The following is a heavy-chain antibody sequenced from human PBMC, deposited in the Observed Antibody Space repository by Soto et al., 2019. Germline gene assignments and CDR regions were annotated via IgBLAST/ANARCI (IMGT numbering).Heavy chain of an antibody. Sequence: GGSLRLSCAASGFTFSSYWMHWVRQAPGKGLVWVSRINSDGSSTSYADSVKGRFTISRDNAKNTLYLQMNSLRAEDTAVYYCARENYYYDSSGYYDAFDIWGQGTMVTVSS. CDR3: ARENYYYDSSGYYDAFDI. V-gene: IGHV3-74*01. J-gene: IGHJ3*02. CDR1: GFTFSSYW. D-gene: IGHD3-22*01. CDR2: INSDGSST.